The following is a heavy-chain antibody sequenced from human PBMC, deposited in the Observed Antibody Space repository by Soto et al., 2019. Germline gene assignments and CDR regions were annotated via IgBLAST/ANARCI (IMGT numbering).Heavy chain of an antibody. CDR2: ISSSGGST. CDR1: GFTFSSYA. J-gene: IGHJ4*02. V-gene: IGHV3-23*01. D-gene: IGHD2-15*01. Sequence: PGGSLRLSCAASGFTFSSYAMSWVRQAPGKGLEWVSAISSSGGSTYYADSVKGRFTISRDNSKNTLYLQMNSLKAEDTAVYYCAKDGDIVVVIIDYGGQGTLVTVSS. CDR3: AKDGDIVVVIIDY.